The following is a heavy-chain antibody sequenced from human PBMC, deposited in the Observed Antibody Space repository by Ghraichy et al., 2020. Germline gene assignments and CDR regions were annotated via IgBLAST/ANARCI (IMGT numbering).Heavy chain of an antibody. D-gene: IGHD3-3*01. CDR1: GYTLTELS. Sequence: ASVKVSCKVSGYTLTELSMHWVRQAPGKGLEWMGGFDPEDGETIYAQKFQGRVTMTEDTSTDTAYMELSSLRSEDTAVYYCATARPPNLEWLLSGALWFDPWGQGTLVTVSS. V-gene: IGHV1-24*01. CDR3: ATARPPNLEWLLSGALWFDP. J-gene: IGHJ5*02. CDR2: FDPEDGET.